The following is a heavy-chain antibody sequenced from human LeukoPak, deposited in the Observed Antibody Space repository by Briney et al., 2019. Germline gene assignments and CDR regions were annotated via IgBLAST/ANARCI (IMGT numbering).Heavy chain of an antibody. Sequence: SETLSLTCAASGYSISSGYYWGWIRQPPGKGLEWIGYIYYSGSTNYNPSLKSRVTISVDTSKNQFSLKLSSVTAADTAVYYCARFIVVRGRAFDIWGQGTMVTVSS. V-gene: IGHV4-61*01. CDR3: ARFIVVRGRAFDI. CDR2: IYYSGST. D-gene: IGHD3-10*01. J-gene: IGHJ3*02. CDR1: GYSISSGYY.